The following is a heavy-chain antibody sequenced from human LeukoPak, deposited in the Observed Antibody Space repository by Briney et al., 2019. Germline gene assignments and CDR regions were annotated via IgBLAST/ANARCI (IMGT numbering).Heavy chain of an antibody. Sequence: GGSLRLSCAASGLSFSSYAMSWVRQAPGKGLERVSVISGNGDSTHYADSVKGRFTISRDNAKNSLYLQMNSLRAEDTAVYYCARDRDIVVVPAARRYNWFDPWGQGTLVTVSS. D-gene: IGHD2-2*01. J-gene: IGHJ5*02. V-gene: IGHV3-23*01. CDR3: ARDRDIVVVPAARRYNWFDP. CDR1: GLSFSSYA. CDR2: ISGNGDST.